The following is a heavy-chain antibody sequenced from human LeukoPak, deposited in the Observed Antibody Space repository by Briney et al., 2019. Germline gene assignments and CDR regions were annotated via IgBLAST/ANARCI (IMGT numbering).Heavy chain of an antibody. V-gene: IGHV4-34*01. CDR3: ARVPFWSGIDY. CDR1: GGSFGGYC. CDR2: INHSGST. J-gene: IGHJ4*02. D-gene: IGHD3-3*01. Sequence: SETLSLTCAVYGGSFGGYCWSWIRQPPGKGLEWIGEINHSGSTNYNPSLKSRVTISVDTSKNQFSLKLSSVTAADTAVYYCARVPFWSGIDYWGQGTLVTVSS.